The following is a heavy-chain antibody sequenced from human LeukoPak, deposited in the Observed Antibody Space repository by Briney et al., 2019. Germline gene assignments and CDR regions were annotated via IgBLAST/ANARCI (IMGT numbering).Heavy chain of an antibody. D-gene: IGHD1-1*01. CDR2: INPGDGNT. V-gene: IGHV1-3*01. J-gene: IGHJ4*02. CDR1: GYTLTSYP. CDR3: ARDLNWYFDY. Sequence: GASVKVSCKASGYTLTSYPMHWVRQAPGQRLEWMGWINPGDGNTKYSQKFQGRVTITRDTSASTAYMELSSLRSEDSAVYYCARDLNWYFDYWGQGTLVTVSS.